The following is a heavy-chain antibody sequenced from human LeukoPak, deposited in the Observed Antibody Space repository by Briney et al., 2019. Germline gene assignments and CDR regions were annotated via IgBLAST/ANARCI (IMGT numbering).Heavy chain of an antibody. V-gene: IGHV1-18*01. CDR1: GYTFTSYG. CDR3: ARDEYSGSYSYGMDV. D-gene: IGHD1-26*01. Sequence: ASVTVSCKASGYTFTSYGISWVRQVPGQGLEWMGWISAYNGNTNYAQKLQGRVTMTTDTSTSTAYMELRGLRSDDTAVYYCARDEYSGSYSYGMDVWGQGTTVTVSS. CDR2: ISAYNGNT. J-gene: IGHJ6*02.